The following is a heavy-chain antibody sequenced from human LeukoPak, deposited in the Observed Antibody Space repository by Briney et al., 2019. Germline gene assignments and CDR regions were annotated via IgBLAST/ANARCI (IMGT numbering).Heavy chain of an antibody. CDR2: IYPGDSNT. CDR3: ARQIGRSLFY. V-gene: IGHV5-51*01. D-gene: IGHD1-26*01. Sequence: GESLKIFCKGSGYSFTNYWIAWVRPMPGKGLEWMGIIYPGDSNTRYIPSFQGQVTISADKSISTAYLQWSSLKASDTAIYYCARQIGRSLFYWGQGTLVTVSS. J-gene: IGHJ4*02. CDR1: GYSFTNYW.